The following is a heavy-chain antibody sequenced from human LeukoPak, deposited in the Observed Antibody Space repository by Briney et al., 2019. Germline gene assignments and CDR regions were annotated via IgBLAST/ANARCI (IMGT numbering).Heavy chain of an antibody. Sequence: SQTLSLTCAISGDSVSSDSAAWNWIRQSPSRGLEWLGRTYYRSKWYNDYAVSVKSRITINPDTSKNQFSLQLNSVTPEDTAVYYCAREGYSSSWYRDWFDPWGQGTLVTVSS. J-gene: IGHJ5*02. CDR1: GDSVSSDSAA. CDR2: TYYRSKWYN. D-gene: IGHD6-13*01. CDR3: AREGYSSSWYRDWFDP. V-gene: IGHV6-1*01.